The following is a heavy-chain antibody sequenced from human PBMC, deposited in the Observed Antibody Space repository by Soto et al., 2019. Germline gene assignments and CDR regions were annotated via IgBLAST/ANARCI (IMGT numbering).Heavy chain of an antibody. D-gene: IGHD2-2*02. J-gene: IGHJ6*02. CDR1: GGTFSSYA. V-gene: IGHV1-69*06. CDR3: AREGYCSSTSCYTYYYYGMDV. CDR2: IIPIFGTA. Sequence: SVKVSCKASGGTFSSYAISCVRQAPGQGLEWMGGIIPIFGTANYAQKFQGRVTITADKSTSTAYMELSSLRSEDTAVYYCAREGYCSSTSCYTYYYYGMDVWGQGTTVTVSS.